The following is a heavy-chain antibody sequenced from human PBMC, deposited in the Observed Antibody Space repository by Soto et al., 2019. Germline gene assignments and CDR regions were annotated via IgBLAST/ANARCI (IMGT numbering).Heavy chain of an antibody. Sequence: GASVKVSCKASEYTFTNYALHWVRQAPGQRLEWMGRINAGNGNTIYAQRFQGRVTITRDTSTSTAYMEVSILRSEDTAVYYCSRVDPGETSPFDHWGQGTLVTVSS. CDR3: SRVDPGETSPFDH. J-gene: IGHJ4*02. D-gene: IGHD3-10*01. V-gene: IGHV1-3*01. CDR2: INAGNGNT. CDR1: EYTFTNYA.